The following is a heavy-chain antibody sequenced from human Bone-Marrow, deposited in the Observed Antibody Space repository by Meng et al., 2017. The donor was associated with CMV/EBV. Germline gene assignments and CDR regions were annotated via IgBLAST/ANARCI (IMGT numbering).Heavy chain of an antibody. D-gene: IGHD3-3*01. Sequence: GESLKISCAASGFTFSSYWMSWVRQAPGKGLEWVANIKQDGSEKYYVDSVKGRFTISRDNSKNTLYLQMNSLRAEDTAVYYCAKDELTIFGVVISDYYYGMDVWGQGTTVTVSS. CDR3: AKDELTIFGVVISDYYYGMDV. J-gene: IGHJ6*02. CDR2: IKQDGSEK. V-gene: IGHV3-7*01. CDR1: GFTFSSYW.